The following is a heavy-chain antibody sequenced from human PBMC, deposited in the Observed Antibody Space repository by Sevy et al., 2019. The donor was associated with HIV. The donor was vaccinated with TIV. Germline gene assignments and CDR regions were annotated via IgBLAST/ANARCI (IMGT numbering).Heavy chain of an antibody. CDR2: ISGSGGRT. D-gene: IGHD3-3*01. J-gene: IGHJ4*02. CDR3: AKAVYSSLGVVTNGFDY. CDR1: GFTFGTYA. Sequence: GGSLRLSCAASGFTFGTYAMSWVRQAPGKGLEWVSTISGSGGRTYYADSVKGRFTISRDNSKNTLYLQMNSLRAEDTAVYYCAKAVYSSLGVVTNGFDYWGQGTLVTVSS. V-gene: IGHV3-23*01.